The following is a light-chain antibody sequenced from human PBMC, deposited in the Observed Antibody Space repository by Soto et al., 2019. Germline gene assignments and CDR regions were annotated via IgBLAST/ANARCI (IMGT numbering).Light chain of an antibody. J-gene: IGKJ1*01. Sequence: EIVLTQSPGTLSLSPGERATLSCRASQSVRNNWLAWYQQQPGQAPRLLIYGASTRAPGIPARFSGSGSGADFTLIISRLEPEYFALYYCQQYATLPETFGQGTRVEIK. CDR2: GAS. CDR3: QQYATLPET. V-gene: IGKV3-20*01. CDR1: QSVRNNW.